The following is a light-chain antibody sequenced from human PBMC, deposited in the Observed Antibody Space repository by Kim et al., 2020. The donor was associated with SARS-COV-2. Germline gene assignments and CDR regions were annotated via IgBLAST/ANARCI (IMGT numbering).Light chain of an antibody. Sequence: APGTTATITCGEANIGGLSVNWYQQKAGQAPVLVIHSDTDRPSGIPERVSGTNSGTAATLTISRVEAGDEADYYCQVWDSTSDHVIFGGGTQLTVL. J-gene: IGLJ2*01. CDR1: NIGGLS. CDR2: SDT. V-gene: IGLV3-21*04. CDR3: QVWDSTSDHVI.